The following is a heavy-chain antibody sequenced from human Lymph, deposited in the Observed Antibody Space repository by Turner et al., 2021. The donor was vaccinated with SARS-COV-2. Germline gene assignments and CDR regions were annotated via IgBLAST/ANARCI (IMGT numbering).Heavy chain of an antibody. CDR2: IYSGGTT. D-gene: IGHD6-13*01. CDR1: GIIVSGNY. J-gene: IGHJ6*02. Sequence: VQLVETGGGLIQPGGSLRLTCAASGIIVSGNYMNWGRQAPGKGLEWVSVIYSGGTTYYADSVKGRFTISRDNSKNTLYLQMNSLRVEDTAVYYCARDLGTYGMDVWGQGTTVTVSS. CDR3: ARDLGTYGMDV. V-gene: IGHV3-53*02.